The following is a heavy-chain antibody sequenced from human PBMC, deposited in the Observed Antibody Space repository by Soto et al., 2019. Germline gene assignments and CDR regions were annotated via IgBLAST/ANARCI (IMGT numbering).Heavy chain of an antibody. Sequence: QVHLVQSGAEVKKPGASVKVSCKGSGYAFTTYGITWVRQAPGQGLEWMGWISAHNGNTKYAQKLQGRVTVTRDTSTCTAYIELRSLRSDDTAVYYCARGRYGDYWGQGALVTVSS. CDR3: ARGRYGDY. J-gene: IGHJ4*02. CDR2: ISAHNGNT. D-gene: IGHD1-1*01. CDR1: GYAFTTYG. V-gene: IGHV1-18*01.